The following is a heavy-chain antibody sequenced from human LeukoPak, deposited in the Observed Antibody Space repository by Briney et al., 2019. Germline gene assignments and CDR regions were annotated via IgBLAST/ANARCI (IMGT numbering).Heavy chain of an antibody. CDR3: ARGGRDGYNYFDY. CDR1: GFIVSANY. CDR2: IYSGGST. V-gene: IGHV3-53*01. Sequence: GGSLRLSCATSGFIVSANYMTWVRQVPGKGLEWVSLIYSGGSTSYADSVKGRFTISRDNSKNILYLQMNSLRAEDTAVYYCARGGRDGYNYFDYWGQGTLVTVSS. J-gene: IGHJ4*02. D-gene: IGHD5-24*01.